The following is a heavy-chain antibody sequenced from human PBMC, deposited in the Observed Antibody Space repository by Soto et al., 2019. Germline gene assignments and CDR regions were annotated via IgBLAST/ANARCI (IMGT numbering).Heavy chain of an antibody. CDR2: IYYSGGT. V-gene: IGHV4-59*01. D-gene: IGHD3-3*01. J-gene: IGHJ5*02. CDR1: GVSISSYF. Sequence: PSETLSLTCTVSGVSISSYFWSWIRQPPGKGLEWIGYIYYSGGTNYNPSLKSRVTISLDTSKNQFSLKLSSVTAADTAVYYCARDGDSYDFWSGQNWFDPWGQGTLVTVSS. CDR3: ARDGDSYDFWSGQNWFDP.